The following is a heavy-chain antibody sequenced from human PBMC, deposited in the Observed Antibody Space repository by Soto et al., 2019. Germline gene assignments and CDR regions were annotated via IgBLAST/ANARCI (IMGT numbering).Heavy chain of an antibody. J-gene: IGHJ5*02. CDR3: ARERVVVVVAATLHWFDP. CDR2: ISSSSSYI. V-gene: IGHV3-21*01. Sequence: EVQLVESGGGLVKPGGSLRLSCAASGFTFSSYSMNWVRQAPGKGLEWVSSISSSSSYIYYADSVKGRFTISRDNAKNSLYLQMISLRAEDTAVYYCARERVVVVVAATLHWFDPWGQGTLVTVSS. CDR1: GFTFSSYS. D-gene: IGHD2-15*01.